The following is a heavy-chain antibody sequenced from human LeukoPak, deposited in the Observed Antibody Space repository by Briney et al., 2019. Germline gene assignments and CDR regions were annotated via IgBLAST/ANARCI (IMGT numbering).Heavy chain of an antibody. V-gene: IGHV4-4*07. J-gene: IGHJ5*02. CDR1: GGSISSYY. Sequence: SETLSLTCTVSGGSISSYYWSWIRQPAGKGLEWIGRIYTSGSTNYNPSLKSRVTMSVDTSKNQFSLKLSSVTAADTAVYYCARDQVWGYSSSLGGENWLDPWGQGTLVTVSS. CDR3: ARDQVWGYSSSLGGENWLDP. CDR2: IYTSGST. D-gene: IGHD6-13*01.